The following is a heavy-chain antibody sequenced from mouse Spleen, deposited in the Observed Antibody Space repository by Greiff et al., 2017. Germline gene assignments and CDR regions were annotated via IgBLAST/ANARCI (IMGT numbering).Heavy chain of an antibody. CDR1: GYTFTDYN. D-gene: IGHD1-2*01. J-gene: IGHJ2*01. CDR2: INPNNGGT. CDR3: ARGYYGPRGYFDY. Sequence: EVQLQQSGPELVKPGASVKMSCKASGYTFTDYNMHWVKQSHGKSLEWIGYINPNNGGTSYNQKFKGKATLTVNKSSSTAYMELRSLTSEDSAVYYCARGYYGPRGYFDYWGQGTTLTVSS. V-gene: IGHV1-22*01.